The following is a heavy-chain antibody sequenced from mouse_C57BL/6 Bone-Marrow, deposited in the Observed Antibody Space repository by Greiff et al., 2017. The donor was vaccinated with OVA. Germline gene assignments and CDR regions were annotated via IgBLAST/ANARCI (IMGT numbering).Heavy chain of an antibody. V-gene: IGHV1-50*01. J-gene: IGHJ2*01. CDR1: GYTFTSYW. Sequence: QVQLQQPGAELVKPGASVRLSCKASGYTFTSYWMQWVKQRPGQGLEWIGEIDPSDNYYTSNQKFKGKATLTVAPSSSTAYMQLSSLTSEDSAVYYCARDAYDGYYSYYGGQGTTPTVSS. CDR3: ARDAYDGYYSYY. CDR2: IDPSDNYY. D-gene: IGHD2-3*01.